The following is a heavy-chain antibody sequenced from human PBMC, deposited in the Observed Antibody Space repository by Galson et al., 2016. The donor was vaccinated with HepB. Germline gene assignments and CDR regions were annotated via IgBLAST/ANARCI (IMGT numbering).Heavy chain of an antibody. CDR3: AVFAVGH. D-gene: IGHD6-19*01. J-gene: IGHJ4*02. CDR1: GFSSGFKFSYEA. Sequence: SLRLSCAASGFSSGFKFSYEAMHWVRQAPGKGLEWVAVISYGGNSAYYADYVRGRFTVSRDNSINTLYLQMNSLRVEDTAVYYCAVFAVGHWGQGTLVTVSS. CDR2: ISYGGNSA. V-gene: IGHV3-30*07.